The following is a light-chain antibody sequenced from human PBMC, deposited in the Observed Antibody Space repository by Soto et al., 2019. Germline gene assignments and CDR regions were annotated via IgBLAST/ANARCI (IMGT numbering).Light chain of an antibody. CDR1: TSNIGINY. J-gene: IGLJ3*02. V-gene: IGLV1-47*01. Sequence: QSVLTQPPSASGTPGQRVTISCSGSTSNIGINYVYWYQQLPGAAPKLLIYRNIHRPSGVPDRFSGSKSGTSASLAISGLQSEDEADYYCAAWDGRLSGVVFGGGTKVTVL. CDR3: AAWDGRLSGVV. CDR2: RNI.